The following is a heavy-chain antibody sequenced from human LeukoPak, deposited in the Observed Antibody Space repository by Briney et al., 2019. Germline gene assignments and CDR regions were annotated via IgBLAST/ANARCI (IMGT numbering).Heavy chain of an antibody. CDR2: ISSSSSTI. CDR3: AKGVVIAGRGYYFDF. CDR1: GFTFGTYA. Sequence: GGSLRLSCAASGFTFGTYAMNWVRQAPGKGLEWVSYISSSSSTIYFPDSVKGRFTISRDNAKNSLYLQMNSLRVEDTAVYFCAKGVVIAGRGYYFDFWGQGTPVTVSS. V-gene: IGHV3-48*01. D-gene: IGHD1-14*01. J-gene: IGHJ4*02.